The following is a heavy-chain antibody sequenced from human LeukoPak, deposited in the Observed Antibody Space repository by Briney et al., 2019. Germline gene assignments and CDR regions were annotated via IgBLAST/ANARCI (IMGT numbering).Heavy chain of an antibody. V-gene: IGHV4-59*01. CDR1: GGSISNYY. CDR2: IYYSGST. CDR3: ARVATMVRGSNGMDV. D-gene: IGHD3-10*01. J-gene: IGHJ6*04. Sequence: ASETLSLTCTVSGGSISNYYWTWIRQPPGKGLEWIGYIYYSGSTNYNPSLRSRATISVDTSKKQFFLNLSSVTAADTALYYCARVATMVRGSNGMDVWGKGTTVTVSS.